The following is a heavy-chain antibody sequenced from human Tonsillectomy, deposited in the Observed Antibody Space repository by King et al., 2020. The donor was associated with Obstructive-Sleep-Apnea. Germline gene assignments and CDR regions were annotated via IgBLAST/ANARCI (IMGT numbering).Heavy chain of an antibody. CDR2: IYSSGSS. J-gene: IGHJ6*02. V-gene: IGHV4-39*07. Sequence: QVQLQESGPGLVKPSETLSLTCTVSVGSISSTSYYWGWIRQPPGKGLEWIGNIYSSGSSYYNPSLKCRVTISVDMSKNQFSLKLSSVTVADTAVYYCASERDIYGMDVWGQGTTVTVSS. CDR3: ASERDIYGMDV. CDR1: VGSISSTSYY.